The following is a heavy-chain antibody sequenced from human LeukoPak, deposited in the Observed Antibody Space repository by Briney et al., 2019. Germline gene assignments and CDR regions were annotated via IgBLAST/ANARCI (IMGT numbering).Heavy chain of an antibody. CDR1: GGSFSGYY. CDR2: INHSGST. D-gene: IGHD2-2*01. Sequence: PSETLSLTCAVYGGSFSGYYWSWIRQPPGKGLEWIGEINHSGSTNYNPSLKSRVTISVDTSKNQFSLKLSPVTAADTAVYYCANLGVVPAASRYYYYMDVWGKGTTVTVSS. V-gene: IGHV4-34*01. CDR3: ANLGVVPAASRYYYYMDV. J-gene: IGHJ6*03.